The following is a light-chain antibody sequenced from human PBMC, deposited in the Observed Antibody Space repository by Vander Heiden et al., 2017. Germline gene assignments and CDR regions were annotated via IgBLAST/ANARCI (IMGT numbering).Light chain of an antibody. J-gene: IGLJ3*02. CDR3: QVWDRSSDHRNWV. CDR1: NIGSKS. Sequence: SYVLTQPPSVSVAPGQTARITCGGNNIGSKSVHWYQQKPGQAPVLVVYEESDRPSGIPERFSGSNSGNTATLTISRVEAGDEADYYCQVWDRSSDHRNWVFGGGTKLTVL. V-gene: IGLV3-21*02. CDR2: EES.